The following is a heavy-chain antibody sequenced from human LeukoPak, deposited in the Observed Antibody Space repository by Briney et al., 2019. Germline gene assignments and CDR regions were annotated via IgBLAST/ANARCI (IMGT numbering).Heavy chain of an antibody. CDR2: IYYSGST. J-gene: IGHJ5*02. V-gene: IGHV4-61*08. Sequence: SETLSLTCTVSGDSISSGDYYWSWIRQPPGKGLEWIGYIYYSGSTNYNPSLKSRVTISVDTSKNQFSLKLSSVTAADTAVYYCARGRRTYYYDSSGYYYPFDPWGQGTLVTVSS. D-gene: IGHD3-22*01. CDR1: GDSISSGDYY. CDR3: ARGRRTYYYDSSGYYYPFDP.